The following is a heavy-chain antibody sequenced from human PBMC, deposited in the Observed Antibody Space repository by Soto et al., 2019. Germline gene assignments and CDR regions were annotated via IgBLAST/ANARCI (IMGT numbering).Heavy chain of an antibody. CDR1: DDSIRSYH. Sequence: PSETLSLTCTVSDDSIRSYHWTWIRQPPGKELEWTGCVYYSGSTNYNPSLKRRVTISVDTSKNQFSLKLSSVTAADTAVYYCARDRGGRLPDYWGQGTLVTVSS. CDR2: VYYSGST. J-gene: IGHJ4*02. CDR3: ARDRGGRLPDY. D-gene: IGHD3-10*01. V-gene: IGHV4-59*01.